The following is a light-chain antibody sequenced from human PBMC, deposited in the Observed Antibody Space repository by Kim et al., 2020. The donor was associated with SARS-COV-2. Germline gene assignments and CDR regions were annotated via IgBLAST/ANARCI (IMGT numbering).Light chain of an antibody. J-gene: IGKJ4*01. CDR1: QNVTRT. CDR3: QQYNDWPLT. V-gene: IGKV3-15*01. CDR2: GAS. Sequence: VSPGERATLSCRASQNVTRTLVWYQQQPGQAPRLLIYGASIRAPGIPARFSGSGSGTDFSLTINSLQSEDFAIYYCQQYNDWPLTFGGGTKVDIK.